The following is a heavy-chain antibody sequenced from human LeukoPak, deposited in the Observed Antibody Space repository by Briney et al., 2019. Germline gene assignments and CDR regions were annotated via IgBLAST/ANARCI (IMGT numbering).Heavy chain of an antibody. CDR1: GGSFSKYY. D-gene: IGHD1-7*01. Sequence: SETLSLTCAVYGGSFSKYYWGWIRQPPGKGLEWIGEINDSGRTNYNPSLMSRVTVSVDTSKNQFPLRLTSVTATDTAVYYCARRWNYGRNYYIDVWGKGATVSVSS. CDR3: ARRWNYGRNYYIDV. CDR2: INDSGRT. V-gene: IGHV4-34*01. J-gene: IGHJ6*03.